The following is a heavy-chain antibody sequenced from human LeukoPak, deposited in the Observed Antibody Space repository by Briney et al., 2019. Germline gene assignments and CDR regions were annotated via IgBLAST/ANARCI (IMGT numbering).Heavy chain of an antibody. Sequence: ASVKVSCKGSGYTFTSYDINWVRQAPGQGLEWMGWISTYSGNTNYAQKLQDRVSMTTDTSTSTAYMELRSLRYDDTAVYYCATGRYCSRTSCYIHAFDIWGQGTMVTVSS. V-gene: IGHV1-18*01. CDR1: GYTFTSYD. J-gene: IGHJ3*02. D-gene: IGHD2-2*02. CDR3: ATGRYCSRTSCYIHAFDI. CDR2: ISTYSGNT.